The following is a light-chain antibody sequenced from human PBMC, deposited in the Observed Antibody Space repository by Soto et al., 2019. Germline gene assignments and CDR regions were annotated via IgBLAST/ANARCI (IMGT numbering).Light chain of an antibody. J-gene: IGKJ2*01. V-gene: IGKV3-20*01. Sequence: DMVLTQSPGTLSLSPGESATLSCRARQSVSSSYFAWYQQKPGQAPRLLIYGASCRATGIPDRFSGSGSGTDVTLTISRREPEDDAVDYCRQYCSTPFYTFGQGTKLEIK. CDR1: QSVSSSY. CDR3: RQYCSTPFYT. CDR2: GAS.